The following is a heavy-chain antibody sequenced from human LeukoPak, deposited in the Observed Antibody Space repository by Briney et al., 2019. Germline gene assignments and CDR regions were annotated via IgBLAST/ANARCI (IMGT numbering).Heavy chain of an antibody. V-gene: IGHV3-7*03. Sequence: PGGSLRLSCAASGFTFSSYWMSWVRQAPGKGLEWVANIKQDGSEKYYVDSVKGRFTISRDNAKNSLYLQMNSLRAEDTAVYYCARNFDWLHQILDYWGQGTLVTVSS. CDR3: ARNFDWLHQILDY. J-gene: IGHJ4*02. CDR2: IKQDGSEK. D-gene: IGHD3-9*01. CDR1: GFTFSSYW.